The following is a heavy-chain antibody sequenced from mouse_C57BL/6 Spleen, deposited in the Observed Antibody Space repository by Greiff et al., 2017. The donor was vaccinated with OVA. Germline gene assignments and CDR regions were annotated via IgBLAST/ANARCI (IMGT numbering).Heavy chain of an antibody. Sequence: VQLQESGAELARPGASVKLSCKASGYTFTSYGISWVKQRTGLGLEWIGEIYPRSGNTYYNEKFKGKATLTADKSSSTAYMELRSLTSEDSAVYFCARRIHYGSSYGYFDYWGQGTTLTVSS. CDR2: IYPRSGNT. J-gene: IGHJ2*01. D-gene: IGHD1-1*01. V-gene: IGHV1-81*01. CDR3: ARRIHYGSSYGYFDY. CDR1: GYTFTSYG.